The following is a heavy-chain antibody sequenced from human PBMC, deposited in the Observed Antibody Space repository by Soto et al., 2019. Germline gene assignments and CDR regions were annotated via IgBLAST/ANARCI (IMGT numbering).Heavy chain of an antibody. Sequence: KPSETLSLTCTVSGGSISSTNYYWGWIRQPPGKGLEWIGSVYYGGSTFYNPSLKSRVSISPHTSKNQFSLKLSSVTAADTAVYYCARLSGWPYWGQGSLVTVSS. CDR3: ARLSGWPY. J-gene: IGHJ4*02. V-gene: IGHV4-39*01. CDR2: VYYGGST. D-gene: IGHD6-19*01. CDR1: GGSISSTNYY.